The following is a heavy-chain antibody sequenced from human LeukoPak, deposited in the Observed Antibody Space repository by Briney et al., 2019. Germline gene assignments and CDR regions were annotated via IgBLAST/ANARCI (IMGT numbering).Heavy chain of an antibody. Sequence: GGSLRLSCAASAFTFSNYWVNWVRQAPGKGLEWVANINQDGSVRNYVDSVKGRFTIFRDNTKNSVYLQMNSLRAEDTGVYYCARGGPTVTPADYWGQGTLVTVSS. CDR1: AFTFSNYW. J-gene: IGHJ4*02. D-gene: IGHD4-17*01. V-gene: IGHV3-7*04. CDR3: ARGGPTVTPADY. CDR2: INQDGSVR.